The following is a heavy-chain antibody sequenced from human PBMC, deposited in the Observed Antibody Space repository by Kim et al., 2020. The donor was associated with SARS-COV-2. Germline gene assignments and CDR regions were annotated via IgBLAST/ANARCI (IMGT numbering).Heavy chain of an antibody. CDR1: GGSISSSSYY. CDR2: IYYSGRT. V-gene: IGHV4-39*01. Sequence: SETLSLTCTVSGGSISSSSYYWGWIRQPPGKGLEWIGRIYYSGRTYYNPSLKSRVTISVDTSKNQFSLKLSSVTAADTAVYYCARHRPVKVSGKYYFDYWGQGTLVTVSS. J-gene: IGHJ4*02. D-gene: IGHD1-20*01. CDR3: ARHRPVKVSGKYYFDY.